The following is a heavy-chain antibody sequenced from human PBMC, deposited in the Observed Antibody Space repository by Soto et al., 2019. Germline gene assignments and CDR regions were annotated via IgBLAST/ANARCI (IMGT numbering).Heavy chain of an antibody. Sequence: GGSLRLSCAASGFTFDDYAMHWVRQAPGKGLEWVSGISWNSGSIGYADSVKGRFTISRDNAKNSLYLQMNSLRAEDTALYYCAKEQYYYDSSGYDGGAFDIWGQGTMVTVSS. CDR3: AKEQYYYDSSGYDGGAFDI. CDR2: ISWNSGSI. CDR1: GFTFDDYA. D-gene: IGHD3-22*01. V-gene: IGHV3-9*01. J-gene: IGHJ3*02.